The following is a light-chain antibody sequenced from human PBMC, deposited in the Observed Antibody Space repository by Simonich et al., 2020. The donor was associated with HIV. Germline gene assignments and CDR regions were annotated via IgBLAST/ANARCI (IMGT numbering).Light chain of an antibody. J-gene: IGKJ2*01. V-gene: IGKV4-1*01. Sequence: DIVMTQSPDSLAVSLGERATINCKSSRTILYRPNNKNYLAWYQQKTGQPPNLLIYWASTRESGVPDRFSASGSGTDFTLTISSLQAEDVAVYSCQQCHTHPHTFGQGTKVEIK. CDR1: RTILYRPNNKNY. CDR2: WAS. CDR3: QQCHTHPHT.